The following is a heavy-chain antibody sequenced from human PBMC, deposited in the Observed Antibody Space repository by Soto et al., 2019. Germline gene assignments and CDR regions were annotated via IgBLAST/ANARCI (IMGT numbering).Heavy chain of an antibody. Sequence: QIVLKESGPTLLRPTQTLTLTCSFFGFSLTRSGVGVGWIRQPPGKALEWLAMVYWDDDKRYKSSLNGRLSVTKDTSKNQVVLTMTNVDPVDTATYYCARSTGRFPGYFKYWGHGALVTVSS. D-gene: IGHD3-9*01. J-gene: IGHJ4*01. CDR1: GFSLTRSGVG. V-gene: IGHV2-5*02. CDR2: VYWDDDK. CDR3: ARSTGRFPGYFKY.